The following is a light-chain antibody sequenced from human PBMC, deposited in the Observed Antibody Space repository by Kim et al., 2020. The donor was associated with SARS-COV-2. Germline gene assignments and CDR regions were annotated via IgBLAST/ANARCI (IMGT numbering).Light chain of an antibody. CDR2: GKN. CDR3: SSRDSSSNHLV. J-gene: IGLJ1*01. Sequence: ALGHTVRITCKGDSLRSYYANWYQQKPGQAPLLVIYGKNNRTSGIPDRYSGSSSGNTASLTITGAQAEDEADYYCSSRDSSSNHLVFGTGTKVTVL. V-gene: IGLV3-19*01. CDR1: SLRSYY.